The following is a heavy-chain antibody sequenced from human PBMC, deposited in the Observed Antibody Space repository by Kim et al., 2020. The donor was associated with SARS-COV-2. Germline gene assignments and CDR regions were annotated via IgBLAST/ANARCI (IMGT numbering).Heavy chain of an antibody. Sequence: SETLSLTCTVSGGSISSYYWSWIRQPPGKGLEWIGYIYYSGSTNYNPSLKSRVTISVDTSKNQFSLKLSSVTAADTAVYYCARVDDLYSSSSHFDYWGQGTLVTVSS. CDR2: IYYSGST. J-gene: IGHJ4*02. CDR1: GGSISSYY. D-gene: IGHD6-6*01. V-gene: IGHV4-59*13. CDR3: ARVDDLYSSSSHFDY.